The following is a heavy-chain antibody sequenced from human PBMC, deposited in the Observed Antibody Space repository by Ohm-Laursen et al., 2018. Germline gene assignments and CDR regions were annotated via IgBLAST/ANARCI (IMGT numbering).Heavy chain of an antibody. D-gene: IGHD3-10*01. CDR1: GFTFSSYA. V-gene: IGHV3-23*01. CDR3: AKDRDDAFDI. J-gene: IGHJ3*02. Sequence: SLRLSCAASGFTFSSYAMTWVRQAPGKGLEWVSGISGGGGGTYYADSVKGRFTISRDNSKNTLYLQMNSLRAEDTAVYYCAKDRDDAFDIWGQGTMVTVSS. CDR2: ISGGGGGT.